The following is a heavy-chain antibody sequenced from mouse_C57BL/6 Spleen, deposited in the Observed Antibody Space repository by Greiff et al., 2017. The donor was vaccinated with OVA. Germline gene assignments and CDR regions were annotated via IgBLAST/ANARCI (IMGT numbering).Heavy chain of an antibody. CDR2: IYPGDGDT. CDR1: GYAFSSSW. V-gene: IGHV1-82*01. D-gene: IGHD1-1*02. Sequence: VQLKQSGPELVKPGASVKISCKASGYAFSSSWMNWVKQRPGKGLEWIGRIYPGDGDTNYNGKFKGKATLTADKSSSTAYMQLSSLTSADSAVSFYARRGLYGHRDFDVWGTGTTVTVSS. CDR3: ARRGLYGHRDFDV. J-gene: IGHJ1*03.